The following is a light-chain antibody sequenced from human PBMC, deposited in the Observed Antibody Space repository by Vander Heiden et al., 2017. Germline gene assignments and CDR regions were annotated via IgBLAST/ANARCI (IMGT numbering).Light chain of an antibody. CDR3: QAWDDSASV. CDR1: ELSDKS. CDR2: KDT. V-gene: IGLV3-1*01. J-gene: IGLJ1*01. Sequence: SYALTQPPSVSVSPGQTASITCSGNELSDKSVCWYQQKPRQSPVLVIYKDTKRPSGIPERFSGSNSANTATLTISGTQAVDEAYYYCQAWDDSASVFGTGTKVTVL.